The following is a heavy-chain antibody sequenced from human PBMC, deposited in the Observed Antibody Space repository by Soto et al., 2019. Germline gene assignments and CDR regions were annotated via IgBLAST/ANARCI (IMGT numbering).Heavy chain of an antibody. D-gene: IGHD3-3*01. CDR1: GFTFSSYS. J-gene: IGHJ4*02. Sequence: GGSLRLSCTASGFTFSSYSMNWVRQAPGKGLEWVSSISSSSSYIYYADSVKGRFTISRDNAKNSLYLQMNSLRAEDTAVYYCARGYDFWSGQPTDYFDYWGQGT. CDR2: ISSSSSYI. V-gene: IGHV3-21*01. CDR3: ARGYDFWSGQPTDYFDY.